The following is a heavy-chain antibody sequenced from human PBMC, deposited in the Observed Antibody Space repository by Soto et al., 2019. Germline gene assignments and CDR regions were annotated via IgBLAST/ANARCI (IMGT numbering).Heavy chain of an antibody. D-gene: IGHD3-3*02. J-gene: IGHJ5*02. CDR2: IHYRANS. CDR3: ARPLQLAVSGFDP. CDR1: GDSISSSSYY. Sequence: SETLSLTCAVSGDSISSSSYYWAWIRQPPGKGLEWIGSIHYRANSYYSPSLKSRITISVDTSKNQIPLRLSSVTAADTAVYYCARPLQLAVSGFDPWGQGTLVTVYS. V-gene: IGHV4-39*01.